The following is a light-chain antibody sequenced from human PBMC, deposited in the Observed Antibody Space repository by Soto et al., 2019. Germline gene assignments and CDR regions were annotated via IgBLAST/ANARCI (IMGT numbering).Light chain of an antibody. Sequence: DIQMTHSPSSLSASVGERVTITCVASQSIANYLNWYQQKPGTAPKLLIFAASSLQSGVPSRLSGSGSGTDFTLTISSLQPEDFATYYCQQSYSTPQAFGGGTKVDIK. V-gene: IGKV1-39*01. CDR2: AAS. CDR3: QQSYSTPQA. CDR1: QSIANY. J-gene: IGKJ4*01.